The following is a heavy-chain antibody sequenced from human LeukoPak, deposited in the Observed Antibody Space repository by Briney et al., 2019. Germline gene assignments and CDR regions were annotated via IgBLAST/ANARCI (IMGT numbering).Heavy chain of an antibody. D-gene: IGHD2-2*01. V-gene: IGHV1-69*05. Sequence: SVKVSCKASRGTFSSYAISWVRQAPGQGLEWMGGIIPIFGTANYAQKFQGRVTITTDESTSTAYMELSSLRSEDTAVYYCARALDCSSTSCYNGFDYWGQGTLVTVSS. CDR3: ARALDCSSTSCYNGFDY. CDR1: RGTFSSYA. J-gene: IGHJ4*02. CDR2: IIPIFGTA.